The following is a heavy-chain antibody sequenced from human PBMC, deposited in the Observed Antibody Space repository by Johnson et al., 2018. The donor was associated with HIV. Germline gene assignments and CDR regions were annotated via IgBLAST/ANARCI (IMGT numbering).Heavy chain of an antibody. V-gene: IGHV3-74*01. D-gene: IGHD2-15*01. Sequence: VQLVESGGGLVQPGGSLRLSCGASGFTFSDHWMQWVRQAPGKGLVWVSRINGDGSRTSYADSVKGRFTIARDNAKNTLYLQMNSLRAEDTAVYYCAKEQLLRAFDIWGQGTMVTVSS. CDR3: AKEQLLRAFDI. CDR1: GFTFSDHW. J-gene: IGHJ3*02. CDR2: INGDGSRT.